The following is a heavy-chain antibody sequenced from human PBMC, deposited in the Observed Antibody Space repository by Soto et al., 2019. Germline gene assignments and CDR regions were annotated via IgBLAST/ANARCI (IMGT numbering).Heavy chain of an antibody. CDR3: ASDTRHLYYDFWSGYGGFDY. CDR2: IIPILGIA. Sequence: QVQLVQSGAEVKKPGSSVKVSCKASGGTFSSYTISWVRQAPGQGLEWMGRIIPILGIANYAQKFQGRVTITADKSTSTAYMELSSLRSEDTAVYYCASDTRHLYYDFWSGYGGFDYWGQGTLVTVSS. D-gene: IGHD3-3*01. J-gene: IGHJ4*02. V-gene: IGHV1-69*02. CDR1: GGTFSSYT.